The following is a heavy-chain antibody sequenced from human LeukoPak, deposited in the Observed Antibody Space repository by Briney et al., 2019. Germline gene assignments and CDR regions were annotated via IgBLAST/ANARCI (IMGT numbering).Heavy chain of an antibody. CDR3: ARLGVGDAFDI. Sequence: GGSLRLSCAASGFTFSSYAMLWVRQTPGKGLEYVSAISSNGGSTYYANSVKGRFTISRDNSKNTLYLQMGSLRAEDMAVYYCARLGVGDAFDIWGQGTMVTVSS. CDR2: ISSNGGST. J-gene: IGHJ3*02. CDR1: GFTFSSYA. V-gene: IGHV3-64*01. D-gene: IGHD1-26*01.